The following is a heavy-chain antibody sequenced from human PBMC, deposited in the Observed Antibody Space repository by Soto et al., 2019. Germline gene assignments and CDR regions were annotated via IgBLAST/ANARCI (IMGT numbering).Heavy chain of an antibody. CDR3: ARLRMTSSYYFDY. D-gene: IGHD2-21*02. CDR2: IYPGDSDT. V-gene: IGHV5-51*01. Sequence: PGESLKISCKGSGYTFTSYWIGWVRQMPGKGLEWMGIIYPGDSDTRYSPSFQGQVTISADESISTAYLQWSSLKASDTAMYYCARLRMTSSYYFDYWGQGTLVTVSS. J-gene: IGHJ4*02. CDR1: GYTFTSYW.